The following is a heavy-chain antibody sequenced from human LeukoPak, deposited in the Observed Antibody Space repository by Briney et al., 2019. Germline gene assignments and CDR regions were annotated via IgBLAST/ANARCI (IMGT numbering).Heavy chain of an antibody. J-gene: IGHJ4*02. CDR3: ARSGPLAVAGSFDY. Sequence: SETLSLTCTVSGGSISSGGYSWSWIRQHPGKGLEWIGYIYYSGSTYYNPSLKSRVTISVDTSKNQFSLKLSSVTAADTAVYYCARSGPLAVAGSFDYWGQGTLVTVSS. CDR2: IYYSGST. D-gene: IGHD6-19*01. V-gene: IGHV4-31*03. CDR1: GGSISSGGYS.